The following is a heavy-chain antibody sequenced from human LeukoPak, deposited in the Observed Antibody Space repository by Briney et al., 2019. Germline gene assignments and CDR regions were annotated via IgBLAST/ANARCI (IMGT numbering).Heavy chain of an antibody. J-gene: IGHJ4*02. CDR3: ARDFSIGAATLDY. Sequence: SGGSLRLSCAASGFTFSSYWMHWVRQAPGKGLVWVSRINSDGSSTSYADSVKGRFTISRDNAKNTLYLQMDSLRAEDTAVYYCARDFSIGAATLDYWGQGTLVTVSS. CDR1: GFTFSSYW. D-gene: IGHD2-15*01. CDR2: INSDGSST. V-gene: IGHV3-74*01.